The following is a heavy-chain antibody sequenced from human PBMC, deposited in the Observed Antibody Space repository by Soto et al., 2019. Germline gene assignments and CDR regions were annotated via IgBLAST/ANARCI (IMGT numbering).Heavy chain of an antibody. V-gene: IGHV1-3*04. CDR2: VNIGNGNT. J-gene: IGHJ5*01. CDR1: GYTFFTYT. CDR3: ARDGSGYYGSGSYSVHWFDS. Sequence: ASVNVSCKASGYTFFTYTIHWVRQAPGQRLEWMGCVNIGNGNTRSSQKFQGRFTITRDTFATTAYMDLTSLTSEDTAVYYCARDGSGYYGSGSYSVHWFDSWG. D-gene: IGHD3-10*01.